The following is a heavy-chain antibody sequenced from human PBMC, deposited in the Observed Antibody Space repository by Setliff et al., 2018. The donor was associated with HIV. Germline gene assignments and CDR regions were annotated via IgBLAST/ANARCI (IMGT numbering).Heavy chain of an antibody. Sequence: GGSLRLSCFASGFTFNNAWMNWVRQAPGKGLEWLGRIKKSSDGGKTDDASPVKGRFTISRDDAKNTLYLQMNSLKIEDTAVYFCATDNGPSYSMDIWGQGTTVTVSS. CDR2: IKKSSDGGKT. CDR3: ATDNGPSYSMDI. CDR1: GFTFNNAW. V-gene: IGHV3-15*01. D-gene: IGHD2-21*01. J-gene: IGHJ6*02.